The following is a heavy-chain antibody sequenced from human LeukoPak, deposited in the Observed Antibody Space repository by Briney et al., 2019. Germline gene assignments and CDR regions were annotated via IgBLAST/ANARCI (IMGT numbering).Heavy chain of an antibody. Sequence: ASETLSLTCAVSGYFISSGYYWGWIRQPPGKGLEWIGSIYHSGSTYYNPSLKSRVTISVDTSKNQFSLKLSSVTAADTAVYYCARVLIPDTYYYASSGYNVFDYWGQGTLVTVSS. J-gene: IGHJ4*02. V-gene: IGHV4-38-2*01. CDR3: ARVLIPDTYYYASSGYNVFDY. CDR1: GYFISSGYY. D-gene: IGHD3-22*01. CDR2: IYHSGST.